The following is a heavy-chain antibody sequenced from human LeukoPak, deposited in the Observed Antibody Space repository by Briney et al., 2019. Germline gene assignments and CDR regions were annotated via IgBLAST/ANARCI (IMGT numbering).Heavy chain of an antibody. J-gene: IGHJ1*01. D-gene: IGHD3-10*01. Sequence: GGSLRLSCAAFGFTFSSYAMGWVRQAPGKGLEWGSAFSGSGGSTCYADSVRGRFTISRDNSKNTLYLQMNSLRAEGTAVYYCAKSVRGVIIAEYFQHWGQGTLVTVSS. CDR2: FSGSGGST. V-gene: IGHV3-23*01. CDR1: GFTFSSYA. CDR3: AKSVRGVIIAEYFQH.